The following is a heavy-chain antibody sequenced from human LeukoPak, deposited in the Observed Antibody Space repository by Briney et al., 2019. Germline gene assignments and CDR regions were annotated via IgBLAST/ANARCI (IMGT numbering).Heavy chain of an antibody. D-gene: IGHD6-13*01. CDR3: ARHVFHSSTWYGPIDY. CDR1: GVSVSSSSYY. J-gene: IGHJ4*02. V-gene: IGHV4-39*01. Sequence: SETLSLTCTVSGVSVSSSSYYWGWIRQPPGKGLEWTGSIYYSGSTHYNPSLQSRVTISVDTSKNHFSLKLRSVTAADTAVYYCARHVFHSSTWYGPIDYWGQGTLVTVSS. CDR2: IYYSGST.